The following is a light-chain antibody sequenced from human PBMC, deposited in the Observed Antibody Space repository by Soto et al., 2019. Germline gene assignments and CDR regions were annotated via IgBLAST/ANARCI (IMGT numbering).Light chain of an antibody. CDR1: SSDVGGYKY. CDR2: EVN. Sequence: QSALTQPPSASGSPGQSVTIACTGTSSDVGGYKYVSWYQQHPGKAPKLMIYEVNKRPSGVPDRFSGSKSGHTASLTVSGLQADDEAVYFCSSYAGRNIVLFGGGTKLTVL. V-gene: IGLV2-8*01. CDR3: SSYAGRNIVL. J-gene: IGLJ2*01.